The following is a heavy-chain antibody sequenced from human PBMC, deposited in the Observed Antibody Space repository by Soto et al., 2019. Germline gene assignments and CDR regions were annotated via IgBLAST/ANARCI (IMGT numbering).Heavy chain of an antibody. CDR1: GYTFTSYD. V-gene: IGHV1-3*01. Sequence: ASVKVSCKASGYTFTSYDMHWVRQAPGQRLEWMGWINAGNGNTKYAQKFQGRVTITRDTSTSTAYMELSSLRSEDTAVYYCARDIGSESPYFDYWGQGTLVAVSS. CDR2: INAGNGNT. D-gene: IGHD2-15*01. CDR3: ARDIGSESPYFDY. J-gene: IGHJ4*02.